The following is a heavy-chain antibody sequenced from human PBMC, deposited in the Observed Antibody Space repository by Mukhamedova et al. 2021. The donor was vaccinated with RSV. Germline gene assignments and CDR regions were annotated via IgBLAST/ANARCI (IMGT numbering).Heavy chain of an antibody. CDR2: DT. V-gene: IGHV5-51*01. J-gene: IGHJ3*01. D-gene: IGHD3-10*01. CDR3: ARPSVSIYTGGLKAAFDV. Sequence: DTRYSPSFQGQVTISADKSISTVYVQWSSLKASDTAMYYCARPSVSIYTGGLKAAFDVWGQGTMVTVSS.